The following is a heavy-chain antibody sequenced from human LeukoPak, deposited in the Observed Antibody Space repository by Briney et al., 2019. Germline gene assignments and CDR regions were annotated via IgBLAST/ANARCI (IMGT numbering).Heavy chain of an antibody. CDR3: ARDTSNSGSYYVDY. D-gene: IGHD1-26*01. V-gene: IGHV1-2*02. CDR1: GYAFTCYY. Sequence: ASVKVSCKASGYAFTCYYMHWVRQAPGQGLEWMGWINPNSGGTNYAQKFQGRVTMTRDTSISTAYMELSRLRSDDTAVYYCARDTSNSGSYYVDYWGQGTLVTVSS. CDR2: INPNSGGT. J-gene: IGHJ4*02.